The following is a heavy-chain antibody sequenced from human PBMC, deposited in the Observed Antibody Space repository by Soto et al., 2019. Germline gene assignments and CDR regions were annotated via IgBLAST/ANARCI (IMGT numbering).Heavy chain of an antibody. CDR1: GLSLSTTGVG. V-gene: IGHV2-5*02. D-gene: IGHD2-21*02. CDR3: VQSRCGGDCLQSYSSHSYYGLDV. J-gene: IGHJ6*02. Sequence: QITLKESGPTLVKPTQTLTLTCTFSGLSLSTTGVGVGWIRQPPGKALEWLALIYWDDDKRYSPSLKSRLTITNDTSNNQVGLTMTIMDPVDTATYYCVQSRCGGDCLQSYSSHSYYGLDVWGQGTTVTVSS. CDR2: IYWDDDK.